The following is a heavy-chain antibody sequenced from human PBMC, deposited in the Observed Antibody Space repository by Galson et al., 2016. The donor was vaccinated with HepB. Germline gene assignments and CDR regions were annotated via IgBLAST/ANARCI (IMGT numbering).Heavy chain of an antibody. CDR2: ISYDGGDK. CDR1: GFTFSRYG. D-gene: IGHD2-21*02. Sequence: SLRLSCAASGFTFSRYGLHWVRQAPGKGLEWVAVISYDGGDKHYADSVKGRFTVSRDNSKNTLFLQMNSLGGEDTAVYYCAKLDCGRDCPRDDWGQGTQVTVS. J-gene: IGHJ4*02. CDR3: AKLDCGRDCPRDD. V-gene: IGHV3-30*19.